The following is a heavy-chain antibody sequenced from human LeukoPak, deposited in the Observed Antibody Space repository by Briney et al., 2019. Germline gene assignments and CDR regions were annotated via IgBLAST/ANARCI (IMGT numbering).Heavy chain of an antibody. J-gene: IGHJ4*02. D-gene: IGHD3-22*01. CDR1: GFTFSSYS. V-gene: IGHV3-21*01. CDR3: ARDAGTYYYDSSALKDFDY. Sequence: GGSLRLSCAASGFTFSSYSMNWVRQAPGKGLEWVSSISSSSSYIYYADSVKGRFTISRDNAKNSLYLQMNSLRVEDTAVYYCARDAGTYYYDSSALKDFDYWGQGTLVTVSS. CDR2: ISSSSSYI.